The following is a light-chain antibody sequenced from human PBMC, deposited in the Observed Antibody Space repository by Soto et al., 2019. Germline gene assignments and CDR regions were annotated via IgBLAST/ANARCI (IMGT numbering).Light chain of an antibody. Sequence: DIQMTQSPSSLSASVGDRVTITCRASQSISSYLNWYQQKPGKAPKLLIYAASSLQSGVPSRFRGSGTGTDFTISISGLQAENLRPYITQKDYRPPTFGEGTKVEVK. CDR2: AAS. CDR1: QSISSY. J-gene: IGKJ1*01. V-gene: IGKV1-39*01. CDR3: QKDYRPPT.